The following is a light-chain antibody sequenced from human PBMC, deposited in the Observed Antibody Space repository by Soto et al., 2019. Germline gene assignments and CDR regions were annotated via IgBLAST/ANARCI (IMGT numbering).Light chain of an antibody. CDR1: QSVSRNY. Sequence: EIVLTQFPGTLSLSPGERATLSCRASQSVSRNYLAWYHQKPGQPPRLLIHSASSRASGIPDRFTGSGSGTNFTLTISRLEPEDSAVYYCQQYDKLPRTFGQGTKVQI. J-gene: IGKJ1*01. V-gene: IGKV3-20*01. CDR2: SAS. CDR3: QQYDKLPRT.